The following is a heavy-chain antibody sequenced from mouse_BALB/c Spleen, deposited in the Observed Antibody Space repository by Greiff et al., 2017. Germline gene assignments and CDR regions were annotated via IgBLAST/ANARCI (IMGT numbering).Heavy chain of an antibody. CDR1: GFTFSDYG. J-gene: IGHJ4*01. CDR3: AREYGSSYERNFYAMDY. D-gene: IGHD1-1*01. Sequence: EVQLVESGGGLVQPGGSRKLSCAASGFTFSDYGMAWVRQAPGKGPEWVAFISNLAYSIYYADTVTGRFTVSRENAKNTLYLEMSSLRSEDTAMYYCAREYGSSYERNFYAMDYWGQGTSVTVSA. CDR2: ISNLAYSI. V-gene: IGHV5-15*02.